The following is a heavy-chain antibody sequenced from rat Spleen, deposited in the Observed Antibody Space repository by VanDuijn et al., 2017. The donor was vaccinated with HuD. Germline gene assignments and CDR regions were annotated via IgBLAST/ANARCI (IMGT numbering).Heavy chain of an antibody. Sequence: EVQLVESGGGLVQPGRSLKLSCAASGFTFSNYDMAWVRQAPTKGLEWVATISSGGGNTYYRDSVKGRFTISRDNAKSTLYLQMDSLRSEDTATYYCARNRDSYAPYYFDYWGQGVMVTVSS. CDR3: ARNRDSYAPYYFDY. J-gene: IGHJ2*01. D-gene: IGHD1-12*01. CDR1: GFTFSNYD. CDR2: ISSGGGNT. V-gene: IGHV5-25*01.